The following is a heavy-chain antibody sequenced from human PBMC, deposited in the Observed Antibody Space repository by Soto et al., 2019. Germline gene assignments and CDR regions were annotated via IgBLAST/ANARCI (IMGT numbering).Heavy chain of an antibody. D-gene: IGHD2-2*01. CDR1: GLTFSSYA. J-gene: IGHJ4*02. CDR2: ISGSSDST. V-gene: IGHV3-23*01. Sequence: VQLLESGGGLVQPGGSLRLSCAASGLTFSSYAMSWVRQAPGKGLEWVSGISGSSDSTDYADSVRGRFTISRDNSKNTLYVQMNSLRADDTAVYYCAGGPSSTSRSGVDDWGQGTLVTVSS. CDR3: AGGPSSTSRSGVDD.